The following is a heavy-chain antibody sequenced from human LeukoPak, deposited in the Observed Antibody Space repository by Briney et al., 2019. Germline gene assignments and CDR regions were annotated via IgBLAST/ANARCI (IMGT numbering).Heavy chain of an antibody. Sequence: PGGSLRLSCAASGFTFSSYSMNWVRQAPGKGLEWVSSISSSSSYIYYADSVKGRFTISRDNAKNSLYLQMNSLRAEDTAVYYCARVPSGWDPGPIDYWGQGTLVTVSS. CDR1: GFTFSSYS. D-gene: IGHD6-19*01. CDR3: ARVPSGWDPGPIDY. CDR2: ISSSSSYI. J-gene: IGHJ4*02. V-gene: IGHV3-21*01.